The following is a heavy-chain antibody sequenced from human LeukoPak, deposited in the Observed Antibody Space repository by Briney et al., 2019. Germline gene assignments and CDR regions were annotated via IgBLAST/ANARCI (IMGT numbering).Heavy chain of an antibody. CDR2: INHSGST. V-gene: IGHV4-34*01. Sequence: SETLSLTCAVYGGSFSGYYWSWIRQPPGKGLEWIGEINHSGSTNYNPSLKSRVTISVDTSKNQFSLKLSSVTAADTAVYYCARGVLVAANVDYYYYYGMDVWRKGTTVNDSS. D-gene: IGHD2-15*01. CDR1: GGSFSGYY. CDR3: ARGVLVAANVDYYYYYGMDV. J-gene: IGHJ6*04.